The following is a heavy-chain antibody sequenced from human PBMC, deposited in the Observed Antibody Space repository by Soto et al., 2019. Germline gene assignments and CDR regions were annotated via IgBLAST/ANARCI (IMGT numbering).Heavy chain of an antibody. Sequence: QITLKESGPTLVKPTQTLTLTCTFSGFSLSTSGVGVGWIRQPPGKALEWLALIYWDDDKRYSPSLKSRLTTTKDTSENQVVLTKTNMDPVDTAAYYCAHNYDRGFHLDVWGQGTTVTVSS. D-gene: IGHD3-10*01. CDR2: IYWDDDK. CDR1: GFSLSTSGVG. J-gene: IGHJ6*02. V-gene: IGHV2-5*02. CDR3: AHNYDRGFHLDV.